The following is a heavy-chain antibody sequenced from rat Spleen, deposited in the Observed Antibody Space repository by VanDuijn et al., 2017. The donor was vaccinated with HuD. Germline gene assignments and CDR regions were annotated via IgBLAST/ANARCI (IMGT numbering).Heavy chain of an antibody. J-gene: IGHJ3*01. CDR1: GFTISNYG. CDR2: ISYEGSTT. CDR3: ARPLALNWFAY. Sequence: EVHLVESGGGLVQPGRSLKLSCEASGFTISNYGLHWIRQTPTKGLEWVASISYEGSTTYYGDSVKGRFTISRDNAKSTLYLQMNSLRSEDTATYFCARPLALNWFAYWGQGTLVTVSS. D-gene: IGHD3-2*01. V-gene: IGHV5-22*01.